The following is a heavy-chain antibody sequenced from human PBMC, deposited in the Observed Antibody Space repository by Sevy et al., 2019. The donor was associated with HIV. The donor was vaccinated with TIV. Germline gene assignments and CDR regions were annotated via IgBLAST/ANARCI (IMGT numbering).Heavy chain of an antibody. CDR1: GGSFSGYY. D-gene: IGHD2-21*01. CDR3: ARPAYCGGDCYLGIRGSYYYYGMDV. J-gene: IGHJ6*02. CDR2: INHSGST. V-gene: IGHV4-34*01. Sequence: SETLSLTCAVYGGSFSGYYWSWIRQPPGKGLEWIGEINHSGSTNYNPSLKSRVTISVDTSKNQFSLKLSSVTAADTAVYYCARPAYCGGDCYLGIRGSYYYYGMDVWAQGTTVTVSS.